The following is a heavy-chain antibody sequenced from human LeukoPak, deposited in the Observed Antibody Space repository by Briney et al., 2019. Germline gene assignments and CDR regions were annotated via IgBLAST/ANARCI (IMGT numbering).Heavy chain of an antibody. V-gene: IGHV3-33*01. CDR2: IWYDGSNK. D-gene: IGHD3-16*01. J-gene: IGHJ5*02. Sequence: PGGSLRLSCAASGFTFSSYGMHWVRQAPGKGLEWVAVIWYDGSNKYYADSVKGRFTISRDNSENTLYLQTNSLRAEDTAVYYCARGRGSGPPWFDPWGQGTLVTVSS. CDR3: ARGRGSGPPWFDP. CDR1: GFTFSSYG.